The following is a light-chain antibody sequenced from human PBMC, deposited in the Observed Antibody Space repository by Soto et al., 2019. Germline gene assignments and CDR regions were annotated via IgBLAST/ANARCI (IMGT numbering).Light chain of an antibody. V-gene: IGLV4-69*01. J-gene: IGLJ1*01. CDR1: SGHSSYA. Sequence: QPVLTQSPSASASLGASVNLTCTLSSGHSSYAIAWHQQQPEKGPRYLMKLNSDGSHSKGGGIAGRFSCSSSGAERYLTISRLQSEDEADYCGQTWGTGIHYVFGTGTKLTVL. CDR3: QTWGTGIHYV. CDR2: LNSDGSH.